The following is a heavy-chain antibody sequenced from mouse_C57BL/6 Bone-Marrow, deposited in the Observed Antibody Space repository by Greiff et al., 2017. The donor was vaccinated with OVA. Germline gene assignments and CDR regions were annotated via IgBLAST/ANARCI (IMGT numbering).Heavy chain of an antibody. J-gene: IGHJ3*01. CDR2: IGPGSGST. Sequence: LVESGAELVKPGASVKISCKASGYTFTDYYINWVKQRPGQGLEWIGKIGPGSGSTYYNEKFKGKATLTADKSSSTAYMQFSSLTSEDSAIYYCARWNGNYAAWFAYWGQGTLVTVSA. CDR1: GYTFTDYY. V-gene: IGHV1-77*01. D-gene: IGHD2-1*01. CDR3: ARWNGNYAAWFAY.